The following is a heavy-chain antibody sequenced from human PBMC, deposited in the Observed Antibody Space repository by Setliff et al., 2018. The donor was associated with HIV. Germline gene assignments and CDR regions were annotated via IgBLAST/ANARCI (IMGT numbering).Heavy chain of an antibody. CDR3: ARDVLDLVIPVYGF. J-gene: IGHJ4*02. CDR1: GFSISSRYY. V-gene: IGHV4-38-2*02. D-gene: IGHD3-16*02. CDR2: IYHTGSS. Sequence: KPSETLSLTCDVSGFSISSRYYWGWIRQSPGKGLEWIGNIYHTGSSYYNPSLNDRATISLDTSKNQFSLKLNSVTAADTAVYYCARDVLDLVIPVYGFWGQGIPVTVSS.